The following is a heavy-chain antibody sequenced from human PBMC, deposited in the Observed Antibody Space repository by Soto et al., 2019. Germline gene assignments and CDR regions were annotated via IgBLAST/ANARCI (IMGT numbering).Heavy chain of an antibody. D-gene: IGHD3-10*01. CDR2: ISAYNGNT. CDR3: ARTNVLLWFGESSDY. Sequence: ASAKVSCKASGYTFTSYGISWVRQAPGQGLEWMGWISAYNGNTNYAQKLQGRVTMTTDTSTSTAYMELRSLRSDDTAVYYCARTNVLLWFGESSDYWGQGTLVTVSS. CDR1: GYTFTSYG. V-gene: IGHV1-18*01. J-gene: IGHJ4*02.